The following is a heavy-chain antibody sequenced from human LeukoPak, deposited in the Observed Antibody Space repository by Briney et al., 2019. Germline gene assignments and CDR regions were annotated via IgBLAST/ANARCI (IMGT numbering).Heavy chain of an antibody. J-gene: IGHJ4*02. CDR2: IYSGGNT. Sequence: PGGSLRLSCAASGFTVNGNYMSWVRQAPGKGLEWVSLIYSGGNTYYAASVKGRFTISRDNSKNTLYLQMNSLRAEDTAVYYCARCYSSSWSRFDYWGQGTLVTVSS. CDR1: GFTVNGNY. D-gene: IGHD6-13*01. CDR3: ARCYSSSWSRFDY. V-gene: IGHV3-53*01.